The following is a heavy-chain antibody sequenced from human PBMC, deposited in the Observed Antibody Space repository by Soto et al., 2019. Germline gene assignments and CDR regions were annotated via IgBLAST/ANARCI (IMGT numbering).Heavy chain of an antibody. CDR2: IIPISXTV. D-gene: IGHD3-10*01. Sequence: SVNGSWQSAGCGMSSDAGGWRRQIPGQGIQWKGGIIPISXTVNYAQTFQGRVTITAHESTSTADMEMSSLRSEDTAVYYCAREVLWFGSRDRNQVHGMDDRGQATTVTLSS. CDR1: GCGMSSDA. J-gene: IGHJ6*02. CDR3: AREVLWFGSRDRNQVHGMDD. V-gene: IGHV1-69*13.